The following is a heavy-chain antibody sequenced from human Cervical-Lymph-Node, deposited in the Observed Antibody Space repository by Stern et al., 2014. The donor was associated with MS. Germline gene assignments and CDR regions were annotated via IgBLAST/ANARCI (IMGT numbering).Heavy chain of an antibody. D-gene: IGHD6-19*01. CDR1: GYTFTGYY. Sequence: VQLEQSGAEVKKPGASVKVSCKASGYTFTGYYMHWVRQAPGQGLEWSGRINPNSGGTNYAQNLQGRVTMTRDTSISTAYMELSRLRSDDAAVYYCAREAAMAVAGTGVDYWGQGTLVTVSS. CDR3: AREAAMAVAGTGVDY. V-gene: IGHV1-2*06. CDR2: INPNSGGT. J-gene: IGHJ4*02.